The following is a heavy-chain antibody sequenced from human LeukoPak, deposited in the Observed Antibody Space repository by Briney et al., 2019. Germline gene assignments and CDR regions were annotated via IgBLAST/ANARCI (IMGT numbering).Heavy chain of an antibody. CDR2: MQSSGIS. CDR3: ARDKRHSYGRYFDP. V-gene: IGHV4-59*01. Sequence: SEALSLTCSVSGGSISTYHWNWIRKPPGKGLEWIGYMQSSGISKYNPSLKSRVNIFVDTSKNQFVLNLRSVTAADTAVYYCARDKRHSYGRYFDPWGQGMLVTVSS. J-gene: IGHJ4*02. D-gene: IGHD5-18*01. CDR1: GGSISTYH.